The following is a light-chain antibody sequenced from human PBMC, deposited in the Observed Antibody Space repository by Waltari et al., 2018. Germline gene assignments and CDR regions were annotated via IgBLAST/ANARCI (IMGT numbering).Light chain of an antibody. Sequence: QSALTHPASVSGSPGQSITISCTGSNSDVGTYNYVSWYQQYPGTAPNPVIHDVSSRPSGTSYRFSGSKSGNTASLTISGLQAEDEADYYCSSYTTSDVVVFGGGTKVTVL. J-gene: IGLJ2*01. CDR2: DVS. CDR1: NSDVGTYNY. V-gene: IGLV2-14*03. CDR3: SSYTTSDVVV.